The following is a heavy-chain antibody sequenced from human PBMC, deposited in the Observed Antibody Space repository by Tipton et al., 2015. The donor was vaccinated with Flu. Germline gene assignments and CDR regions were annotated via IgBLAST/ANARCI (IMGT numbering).Heavy chain of an antibody. J-gene: IGHJ4*02. CDR3: TRQLEAATRSSN. CDR2: VFHSGTT. V-gene: IGHV4-39*07. D-gene: IGHD1-1*01. CDR1: GASVINYDLY. Sequence: GLVKPSETLSLTCTVSGASVINYDLYWGWARQPPGKESEWIGSVFHSGTTYYSLSLERRTTISIDTSKNQFSLSLRSVTAADTAVYDCTRQLEAATRSSNWSQRTLVTVSS.